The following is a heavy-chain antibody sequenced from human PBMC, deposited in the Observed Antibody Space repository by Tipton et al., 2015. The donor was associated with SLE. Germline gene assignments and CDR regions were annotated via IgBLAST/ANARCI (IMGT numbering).Heavy chain of an antibody. Sequence: SLRLSCAASGFTFDDFVMNWVRQVPGKGLEWVSGVNWDGGSTGYADSVKGRFTISRDNAKNSLYLHMNRLRADDTAFYYCVRGYGAGLTNSDFWSGYRPYYYYYMDVWGKGTAVTVSS. CDR1: GFTFDDFV. V-gene: IGHV3-20*04. CDR3: VRGYGAGLTNSDFWSGYRPYYYYYMDV. J-gene: IGHJ6*03. CDR2: VNWDGGST. D-gene: IGHD3-3*01.